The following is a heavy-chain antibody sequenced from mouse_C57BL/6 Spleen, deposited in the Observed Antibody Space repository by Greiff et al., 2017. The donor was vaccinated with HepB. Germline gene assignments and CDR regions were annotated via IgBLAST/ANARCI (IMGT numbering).Heavy chain of an antibody. CDR3: ARDPLRSMDY. Sequence: EVQLQQSGPELVKPGASVKISCKASGYTFTDYYMNWVKQSHGKSLEWIGDINPNNGGTSYNQKFKGKATLTVDKSSSTAYMELRSLTSEDSAVYYCARDPLRSMDYWGQGTSVTVSS. J-gene: IGHJ4*01. V-gene: IGHV1-26*01. CDR2: INPNNGGT. D-gene: IGHD1-1*01. CDR1: GYTFTDYY.